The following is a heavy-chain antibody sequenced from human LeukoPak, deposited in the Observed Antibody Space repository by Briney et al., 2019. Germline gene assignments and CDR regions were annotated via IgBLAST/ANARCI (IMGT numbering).Heavy chain of an antibody. Sequence: PSETLSLTCTVSGGSISSGDYNWSWIRQPPGKGLDWIGYIYYSGSTYYNPSLKSRVTISVDTSKNQFSLKLSSVTAADTAVYYCAREESMVRRASWFDPWGQGSLVTVSP. CDR3: AREESMVRRASWFDP. J-gene: IGHJ5*02. D-gene: IGHD3-10*01. CDR1: GGSISSGDYN. V-gene: IGHV4-61*08. CDR2: IYYSGST.